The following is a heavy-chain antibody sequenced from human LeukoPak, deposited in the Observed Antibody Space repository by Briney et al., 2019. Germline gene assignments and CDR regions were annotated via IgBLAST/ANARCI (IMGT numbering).Heavy chain of an antibody. Sequence: PSETLSLTCTVSGGSISSYYWSWIRQPAGKGLEWIGRIYSSGSTNYSPSLKSRVTMSVDTSKNQFSLKLTSVTAADTAVYYCAXGYXXLTGYYXXXFWGQGTXVTV. D-gene: IGHD3-9*01. CDR3: AXGYXXLTGYYXXXF. CDR1: GGSISSYY. CDR2: IYSSGST. J-gene: IGHJ1*01. V-gene: IGHV4-4*07.